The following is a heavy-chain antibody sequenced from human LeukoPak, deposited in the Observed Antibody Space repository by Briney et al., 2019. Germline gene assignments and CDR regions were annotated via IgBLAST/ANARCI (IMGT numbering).Heavy chain of an antibody. CDR3: ARDHPPTYGSGSYPSLFDY. CDR1: GYTFTSYY. V-gene: IGHV1-46*01. CDR2: INPSGGST. J-gene: IGHJ4*02. Sequence: ASVKVSCKASGYTFTSYYMHWVRQAPGQGLEWMGIINPSGGSTSYAQKFQGRVTMTRDTSTSTVYMELSSLRSEDTAVYYCARDHPPTYGSGSYPSLFDYWGQGTLVTVSS. D-gene: IGHD3-10*01.